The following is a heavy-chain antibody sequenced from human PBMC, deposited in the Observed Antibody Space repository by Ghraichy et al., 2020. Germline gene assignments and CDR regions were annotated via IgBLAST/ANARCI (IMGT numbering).Heavy chain of an antibody. CDR1: GFTFSSYS. D-gene: IGHD4-17*01. Sequence: GGSLRLSCAASGFTFSSYSMNWVRQAPGKGLEWVSSISSSSSYIYYADSVKGRFTISRDNAKNSLYLQMNSLRAEDTAVYYCARGGFYGDYVEDYWGQGTLVTVSS. V-gene: IGHV3-21*01. CDR2: ISSSSSYI. J-gene: IGHJ4*02. CDR3: ARGGFYGDYVEDY.